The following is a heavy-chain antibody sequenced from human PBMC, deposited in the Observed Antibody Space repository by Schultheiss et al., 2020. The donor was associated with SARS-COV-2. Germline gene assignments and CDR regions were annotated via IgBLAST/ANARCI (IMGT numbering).Heavy chain of an antibody. CDR2: IWSDGSNK. Sequence: GGSLRLSCAASGFTFRNYGMHWVRQAPGKGLEWVAVIWSDGSNKYSAASVKSRFTISRDNSKNTLYLQMNSLRAEDTAVYYCARDSSLTSYYFDYWGQGTLVTVSS. D-gene: IGHD3-9*01. V-gene: IGHV3-33*01. J-gene: IGHJ4*02. CDR1: GFTFRNYG. CDR3: ARDSSLTSYYFDY.